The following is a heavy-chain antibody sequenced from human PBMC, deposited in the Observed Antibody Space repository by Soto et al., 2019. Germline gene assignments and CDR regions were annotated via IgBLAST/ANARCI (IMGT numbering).Heavy chain of an antibody. Sequence: QVQLVQSGAEVRKPGASVKVSCKASGYTFTSYDIVWVRQATGQGLEWMGWMNPNSANTGYAQKFQGRVTMTRDTSMSTAYMELNSLTSEDTAVYYCARAIRGQLLSDYWGQGTLVTVSS. J-gene: IGHJ4*02. V-gene: IGHV1-8*01. CDR1: GYTFTSYD. CDR3: ARAIRGQLLSDY. D-gene: IGHD1-7*01. CDR2: MNPNSANT.